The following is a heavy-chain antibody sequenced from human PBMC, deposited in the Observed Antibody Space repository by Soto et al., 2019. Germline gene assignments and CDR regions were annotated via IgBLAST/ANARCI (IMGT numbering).Heavy chain of an antibody. CDR2: MNPNSGGT. V-gene: IGHV1-8*01. J-gene: IGHJ4*02. CDR3: ARGPTGMIDY. Sequence: QVQLVQSGAEVKSPGASVKVSCKASGYTFTSYDINWVRQATGQGFEWMGWMNPNSGGTRYVQKFQGRVTMTRDTCISTAYMELSSLTSEDTAVYYGARGPTGMIDYWGQGTLVTVSS. CDR1: GYTFTSYD.